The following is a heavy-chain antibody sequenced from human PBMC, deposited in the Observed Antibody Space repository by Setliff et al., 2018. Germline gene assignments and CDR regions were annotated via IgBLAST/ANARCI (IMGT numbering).Heavy chain of an antibody. J-gene: IGHJ4*02. D-gene: IGHD6-6*01. CDR1: GFTFSCYA. CDR3: AKGPRYDSSYYFDY. V-gene: IGHV3-23*01. Sequence: PGGSLRLSCAASGFTFSCYAMSWVRQAPGKGLEWVSAISGSGGSIGYADSVKGRFTISRDNAKNSLYLQMNSLRAEDTALYYCAKGPRYDSSYYFDYWGQGTLVTVSS. CDR2: ISGSGGSI.